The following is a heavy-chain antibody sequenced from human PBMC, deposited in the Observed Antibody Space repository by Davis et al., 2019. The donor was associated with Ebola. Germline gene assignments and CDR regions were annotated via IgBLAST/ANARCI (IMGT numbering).Heavy chain of an antibody. V-gene: IGHV1-69*10. Sequence: SVKVSCKASGGTFSSYAISWVRQAPGQGLEWMGGIIPILGIANYAQKFQGRVTITADESTSTAYMELSSLRSEDTAVYYCARSRYYDFWSGYYNLNYYYYYMDVWGKGTTVTVSS. CDR2: IIPILGIA. CDR3: ARSRYYDFWSGYYNLNYYYYYMDV. J-gene: IGHJ6*03. CDR1: GGTFSSYA. D-gene: IGHD3-3*01.